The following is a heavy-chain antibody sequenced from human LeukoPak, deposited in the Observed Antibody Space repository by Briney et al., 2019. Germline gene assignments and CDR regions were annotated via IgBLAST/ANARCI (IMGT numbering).Heavy chain of an antibody. J-gene: IGHJ6*02. D-gene: IGHD4-23*01. Sequence: PSETLSLTCTVSGGSISSYYWSWIRQPPGKGLEWIGYIYYSGRTNYNPSLKSRVTISVDTSKNQFSLKLSSVTAADTAVYYCAREDYGGNSDGMDVWGQGTTVTVSS. CDR3: AREDYGGNSDGMDV. CDR2: IYYSGRT. CDR1: GGSISSYY. V-gene: IGHV4-59*01.